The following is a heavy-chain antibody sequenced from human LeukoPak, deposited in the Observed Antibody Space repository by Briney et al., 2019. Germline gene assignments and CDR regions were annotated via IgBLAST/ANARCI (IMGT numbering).Heavy chain of an antibody. CDR1: GFTFSDYY. CDR3: ARVNVVPAARFDY. Sequence: GGSLRLSCAASGFTFSDYYMSWIRQAPGKGLEWVSYISSSGSTIYYADSVKGRFTISRDNAKNSLYLQMNSLRAEDTAVYYCARVNVVPAARFDYWGQGTLVTVSS. CDR2: ISSSGSTI. J-gene: IGHJ4*02. D-gene: IGHD2-2*01. V-gene: IGHV3-11*01.